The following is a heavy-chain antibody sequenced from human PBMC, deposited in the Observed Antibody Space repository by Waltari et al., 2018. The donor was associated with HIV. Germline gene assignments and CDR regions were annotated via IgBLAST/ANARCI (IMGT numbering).Heavy chain of an antibody. V-gene: IGHV3-48*01. CDR3: ATDFWSGHPDY. CDR1: EATFSGYS. D-gene: IGHD3-3*01. J-gene: IGHJ4*02. CDR2: ISSRHSTM. Sequence: EVHLVESGGGLVQPGGSLRLTCPASEATFSGYSMNWVRQAPGKGLEWISYISSRHSTMFYSDSVKGRFTISRDNAKNSLYLEMTNLRVEDTAVYYCATDFWSGHPDYWGQGTLVTVSS.